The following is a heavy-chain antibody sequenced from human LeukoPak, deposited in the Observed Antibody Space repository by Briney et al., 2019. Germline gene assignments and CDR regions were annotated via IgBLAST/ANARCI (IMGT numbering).Heavy chain of an antibody. CDR1: GFTFSSYS. V-gene: IGHV3-21*01. J-gene: IGHJ4*02. CDR2: ISTSSSYI. Sequence: PGGSLRLSCAASGFTFSSYSMNWGRQAPGKGLEWVSSISTSSSYIYYANSVKGRFTISRDNAKNSLYLQMNSLRAEDTAVYYCVRGHIVVMADDDVFDYWGQGTLITVSS. CDR3: VRGHIVVMADDDVFDY. D-gene: IGHD2-21*01.